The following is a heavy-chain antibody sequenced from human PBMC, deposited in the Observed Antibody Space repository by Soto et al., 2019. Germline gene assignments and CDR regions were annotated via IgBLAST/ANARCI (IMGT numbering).Heavy chain of an antibody. CDR1: GGSVSSGSYY. J-gene: IGHJ4*02. CDR2: IYYSGST. CDR3: ASHNYYDSSGYYPLFDY. Sequence: PSETLSLTCTVSGGSVSSGSYYWSWIRQPPGKGLEWIGYIYYSGSTNYNPSLKSRVTISVDTSKNQFSLKLSSVTAADTAVYYCASHNYYDSSGYYPLFDYWGQGTLVTVSS. V-gene: IGHV4-61*01. D-gene: IGHD3-22*01.